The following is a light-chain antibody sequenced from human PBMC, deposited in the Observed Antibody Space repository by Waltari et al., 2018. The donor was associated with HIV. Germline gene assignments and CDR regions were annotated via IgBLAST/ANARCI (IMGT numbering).Light chain of an antibody. Sequence: QLVLTQSPSASASLGASGNHTCTMNIGHRSYAIAWHQQHPGKGARFLLRLNTNGSLTKGDVIPERLSGSSAGAESYLHISNRQSEDEADYYCQPCGTGIRGVFGGGTKLTVL. J-gene: IGLJ3*02. CDR2: LNTNGSL. CDR1: IGHRSYA. CDR3: QPCGTGIRGV. V-gene: IGLV4-69*01.